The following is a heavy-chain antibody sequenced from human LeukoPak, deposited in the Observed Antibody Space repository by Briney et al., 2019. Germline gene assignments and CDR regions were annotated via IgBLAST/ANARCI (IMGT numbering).Heavy chain of an antibody. V-gene: IGHV4-30-2*01. CDR3: ARAHYDSSGYYSYYYGMDV. J-gene: IGHJ6*02. Sequence: PSETLSLTCAVSGGSISSGGYSWSWIRQPPGKGLEWIGYIYHSGSTYYNPSLKSRVTISVDRSKNQFSLKLSSVTAADTAVYYCARAHYDSSGYYSYYYGMDVWGQGTTVTVSS. D-gene: IGHD3-22*01. CDR1: GGSISSGGYS. CDR2: IYHSGST.